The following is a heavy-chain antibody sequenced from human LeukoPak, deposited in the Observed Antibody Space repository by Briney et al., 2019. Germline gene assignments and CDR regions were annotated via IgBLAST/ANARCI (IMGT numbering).Heavy chain of an antibody. Sequence: GGSLRLSCAASGFTFSSYWMTWVRQAPGKGLEWVANIKQDGSEKYYVDSVKGRFTIPRDNAKNSLYLQMNSLRAEDTAVYYCARRRGSYSFDYWGQGTLVTVSS. V-gene: IGHV3-7*01. CDR2: IKQDGSEK. CDR1: GFTFSSYW. CDR3: ARRRGSYSFDY. J-gene: IGHJ4*02. D-gene: IGHD1-26*01.